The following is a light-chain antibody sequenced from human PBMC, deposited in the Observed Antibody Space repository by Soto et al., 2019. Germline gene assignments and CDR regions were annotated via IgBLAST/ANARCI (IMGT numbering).Light chain of an antibody. V-gene: IGLV1-51*01. CDR1: CSNIGGNY. J-gene: IGLJ2*01. Sequence: QAVMTQPPSVYAAPGQKVTISCSGSCSNIGGNYVSWYQHVPRTAPKLLIYDNYKRASGIPDRFSGSKSGTSATLGITESQTGDEADYYCGTWDFSLDTVVFGGGTKVTVL. CDR2: DNY. CDR3: GTWDFSLDTVV.